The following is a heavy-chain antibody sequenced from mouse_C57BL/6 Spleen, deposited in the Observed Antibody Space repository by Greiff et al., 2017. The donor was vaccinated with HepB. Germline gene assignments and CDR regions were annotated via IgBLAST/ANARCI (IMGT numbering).Heavy chain of an antibody. CDR1: GYTFTSYW. Sequence: VQLQQSGAELVKPGASVKMSCKASGYTFTSYWITWVKQRPGQGLAWIGDIYPGSGSTNYNEKFKSKATLTVDTSSSTAYMQLSSLTSEDSAVYYCARDYYGSRDYWGQGTTLTVSS. D-gene: IGHD1-1*01. CDR2: IYPGSGST. V-gene: IGHV1-55*01. J-gene: IGHJ2*01. CDR3: ARDYYGSRDY.